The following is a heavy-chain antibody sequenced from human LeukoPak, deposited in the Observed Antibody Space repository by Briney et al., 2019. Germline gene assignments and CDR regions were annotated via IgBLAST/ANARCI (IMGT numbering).Heavy chain of an antibody. CDR3: AREWDDYYDSSGYPSGY. CDR1: GFTFNYYG. D-gene: IGHD3-22*01. J-gene: IGHJ4*02. Sequence: GGSLRLSCAASGFTFNYYGMHWVRQAPGKGLEWVAVIWSDGSNKYYADSVKGRFTISRDNSKNTLYLQMNSLRAEDTAVYYCAREWDDYYDSSGYPSGYWGQGTLVTVSS. V-gene: IGHV3-30*19. CDR2: IWSDGSNK.